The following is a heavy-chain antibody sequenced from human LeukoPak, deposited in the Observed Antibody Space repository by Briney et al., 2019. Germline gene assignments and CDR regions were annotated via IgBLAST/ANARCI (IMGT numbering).Heavy chain of an antibody. D-gene: IGHD3-10*01. CDR2: IYHSGST. Sequence: PSQTLSLTCAVSGGSISSGGYSWSWIRQPPGKGLEWIGYIYHSGSTYYNPSLKSRVTISVDRSKNQFSLKLSSVTAADTAVYYCARGNMGQPDYYGSDNWFDPWGQGTLVTVSS. V-gene: IGHV4-30-2*01. CDR3: ARGNMGQPDYYGSDNWFDP. J-gene: IGHJ5*02. CDR1: GGSISSGGYS.